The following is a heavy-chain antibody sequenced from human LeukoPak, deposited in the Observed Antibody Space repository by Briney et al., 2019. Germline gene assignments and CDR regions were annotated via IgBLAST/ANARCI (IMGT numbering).Heavy chain of an antibody. D-gene: IGHD3-22*01. CDR2: IIPIFGTA. CDR1: GGTFSSYA. J-gene: IGHJ4*02. V-gene: IGHV1-69*05. CDR3: ARDSGYYDSSGFSDY. Sequence: SVKVSCKASGGTFSSYAISWVRQAPGQGLEWMGGIIPIFGTANYAQKFQGRVTITTDESTSTAYMQLSSLRSEDTAVYYCARDSGYYDSSGFSDYWGQGTLVTVSS.